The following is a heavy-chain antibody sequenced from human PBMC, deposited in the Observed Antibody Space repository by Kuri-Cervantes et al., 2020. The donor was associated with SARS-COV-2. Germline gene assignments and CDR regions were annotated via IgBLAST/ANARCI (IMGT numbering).Heavy chain of an antibody. V-gene: IGHV1-8*02. CDR2: MNPNSGNT. CDR1: GYTFTSYA. D-gene: IGHD6-13*01. J-gene: IGHJ6*03. Sequence: ASVKVSCKASGYTFTSYAMHWVRQAPGQRLEWMGWMNPNSGNTGYAQKFQGRVTMTRNTSISTAYMELSSLRSEDTAVYYCARTGGYSSSWYQPRDYYYYYMDVWGKGTTVTVSS. CDR3: ARTGGYSSSWYQPRDYYYYYMDV.